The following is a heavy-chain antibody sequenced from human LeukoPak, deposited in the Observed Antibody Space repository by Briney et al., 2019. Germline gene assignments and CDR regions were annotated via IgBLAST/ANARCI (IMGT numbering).Heavy chain of an antibody. CDR3: AKGARGCSSTSCYSYYYYYMDV. CDR2: ISGSGGST. J-gene: IGHJ6*03. V-gene: IGHV3-23*01. Sequence: GGSLRLSCAASGFTFSSYAMSWVRQAPGKGLEWVSAISGSGGSTYFADSVNGRFTISRDNSKNTLYLQVNSLRAVDTAVYYCAKGARGCSSTSCYSYYYYYMDVWGKXTTVXVSS. CDR1: GFTFSSYA. D-gene: IGHD2-2*02.